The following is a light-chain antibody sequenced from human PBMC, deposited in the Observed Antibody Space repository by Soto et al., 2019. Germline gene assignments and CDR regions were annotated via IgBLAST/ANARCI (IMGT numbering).Light chain of an antibody. CDR2: SNN. CDR3: AAWDDSLNGQVV. Sequence: QPVLTQPPSASGTPGQRVTISCSGSSPNIGSNTVNWYQQLPGTAPKLVMYSNNQRPSGVPDRFSGSKSGTSASLAISGLQPDDEADYYCAAWDDSLNGQVVFGGGTKLTV. J-gene: IGLJ2*01. CDR1: SPNIGSNT. V-gene: IGLV1-44*01.